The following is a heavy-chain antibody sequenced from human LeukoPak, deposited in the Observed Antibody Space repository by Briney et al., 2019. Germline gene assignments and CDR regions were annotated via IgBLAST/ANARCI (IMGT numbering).Heavy chain of an antibody. CDR2: MHPNTGDT. Sequence: GASVKVSCKTSGYTFTDEYIHWVRQAPGHGLECMGWMHPNTGDTVYVQKFQGRVTFPRDTSISTAYMELHRLRSDDTAVYYCVRHLTDPTSGDYWGQGTLVTVSS. D-gene: IGHD1-14*01. CDR1: GYTFTDEY. CDR3: VRHLTDPTSGDY. V-gene: IGHV1-2*02. J-gene: IGHJ4*02.